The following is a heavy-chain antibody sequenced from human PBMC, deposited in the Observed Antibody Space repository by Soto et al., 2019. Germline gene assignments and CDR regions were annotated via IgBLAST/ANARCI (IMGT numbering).Heavy chain of an antibody. J-gene: IGHJ3*02. D-gene: IGHD3-10*01. Sequence: PSETLSLTCTVSGGPISSYYWSWIRQPPGKGLEWIGYIYYSGSTNYNPSLKSRVTISVDTSKNQFSLKLSSVTAADTAVYYCARKISGRAGAFDIWGQGTMVTVS. CDR1: GGPISSYY. CDR2: IYYSGST. CDR3: ARKISGRAGAFDI. V-gene: IGHV4-59*08.